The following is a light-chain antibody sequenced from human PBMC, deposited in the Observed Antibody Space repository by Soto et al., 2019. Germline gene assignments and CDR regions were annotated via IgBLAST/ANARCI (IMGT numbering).Light chain of an antibody. CDR1: SNDFGNHNL. CDR2: EAS. CDR3: CSYVGSSTFA. V-gene: IGLV2-23*01. J-gene: IGLJ2*01. Sequence: QSALTQPASVSGSPGQSITISCTGTSNDFGNHNLVFWYQHYAGKAPKLIMYEASKRPSGVSDRFSGSKFGSTASLTISGLQAEDEATYYCCSYVGSSTFAFGGGTKVTVL.